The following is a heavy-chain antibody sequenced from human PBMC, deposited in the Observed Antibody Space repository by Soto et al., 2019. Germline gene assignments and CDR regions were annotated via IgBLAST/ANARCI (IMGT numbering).Heavy chain of an antibody. D-gene: IGHD6-13*01. CDR2: ISGSGGST. J-gene: IGHJ4*02. V-gene: IGHV3-23*01. CDR3: AKGPYSSSRWQPKNYFDY. Sequence: GSLRLSCAASGFTFSSYAMSWVRQAPGKGLEWVSAISGSGGSTYYADSVKGRFTISRDNSKNTLYLQMNSLRAEDTAVYYCAKGPYSSSRWQPKNYFDYWGQGTLVTVSS. CDR1: GFTFSSYA.